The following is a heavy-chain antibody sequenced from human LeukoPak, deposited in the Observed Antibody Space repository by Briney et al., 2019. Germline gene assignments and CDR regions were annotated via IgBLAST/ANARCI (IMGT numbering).Heavy chain of an antibody. J-gene: IGHJ5*02. CDR2: INSDGSST. CDR1: GFTFSNYW. CDR3: ARDGSSWSNWFDP. Sequence: GGSLRLSCAASGFTFSNYWTHWVRQAPGKGLVWVSRINSDGSSTSYAESVKGRFTISRDNAKNTLYLQMNSLRAEDTAVYYCARDGSSWSNWFDPWGQGTLVTVSS. D-gene: IGHD6-13*01. V-gene: IGHV3-74*01.